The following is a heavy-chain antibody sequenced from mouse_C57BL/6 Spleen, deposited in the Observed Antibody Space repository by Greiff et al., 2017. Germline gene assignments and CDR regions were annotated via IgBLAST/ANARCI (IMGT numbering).Heavy chain of an antibody. CDR2: IWSGGST. CDR3: ARNPVVAYYYAMDY. V-gene: IGHV2-2*01. D-gene: IGHD1-1*01. J-gene: IGHJ4*01. Sequence: VKVEESGPGLVQPSQSLSITCTVSGFSLTSYGVHWVRQSPGKGLEWLGVIWSGGSTDYNAAFISRLSISKDNSKSQVFFKMNSLQADDTAIYYCARNPVVAYYYAMDYWGQGTSVTVSS. CDR1: GFSLTSYG.